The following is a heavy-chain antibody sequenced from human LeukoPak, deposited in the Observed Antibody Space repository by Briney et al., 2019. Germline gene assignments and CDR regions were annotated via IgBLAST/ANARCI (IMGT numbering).Heavy chain of an antibody. CDR1: GGSISSYY. V-gene: IGHV4-4*07. D-gene: IGHD5-24*01. CDR2: IFPSGST. CDR3: ARGRRDGYNFYWYFDL. Sequence: PSETLSLTCTVSGGSISSYYWSWIRQPAGKGLEWIGCIFPSGSTNYNSSLKSRVTISVDTSKNQFSLKVSSVTAADTAVYYCARGRRDGYNFYWYFDLWGRGTLVTVSS. J-gene: IGHJ2*01.